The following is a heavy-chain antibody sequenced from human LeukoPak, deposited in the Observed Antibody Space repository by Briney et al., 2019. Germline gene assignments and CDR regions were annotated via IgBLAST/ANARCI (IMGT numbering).Heavy chain of an antibody. CDR3: TRRGGSSSSDWFDP. Sequence: SETLSLTCPVSGGSLSNYYWSWVRAPPGTGLECSVYVYYTGSTSYNPSLKSRVTISGDTSKNQFSLKLSSVTAADTAVYYCTRRGGSSSSDWFDPWGQGTLVIVSS. D-gene: IGHD6-6*01. CDR1: GGSLSNYY. J-gene: IGHJ5*02. V-gene: IGHV4-59*08. CDR2: VYYTGST.